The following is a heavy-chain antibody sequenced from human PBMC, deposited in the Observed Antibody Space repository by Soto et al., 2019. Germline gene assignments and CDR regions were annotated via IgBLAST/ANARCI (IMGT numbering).Heavy chain of an antibody. CDR3: AREQRVTPPYYFDY. CDR1: GGSISSGGYY. J-gene: IGHJ4*02. Sequence: QVQLQESGPGLVKPSQTLSLTCTVSGGSISSGGYYWSWIRQHPGKGLEWIGYIYYSGSTYYNPALKGPVTISVDTAKNQFSRKLSSVTAADTAVYYCAREQRVTPPYYFDYWGQGTLVTVSS. V-gene: IGHV4-31*01. D-gene: IGHD4-4*01. CDR2: IYYSGST.